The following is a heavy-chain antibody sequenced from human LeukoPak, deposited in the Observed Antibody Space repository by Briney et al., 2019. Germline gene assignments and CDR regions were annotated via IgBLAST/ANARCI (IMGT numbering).Heavy chain of an antibody. D-gene: IGHD3-9*01. CDR1: GYTFTSYD. Sequence: ASVKVSCKASGYTFTSYDINWVRQATGQGLEWMGWMNPNSGDTKYAQKFQGRVTMTRDTSISTAYMELTRLRSDDTAVYYCARRLRYFDWLDYWGQGTLVTVSS. CDR2: MNPNSGDT. V-gene: IGHV1-2*02. J-gene: IGHJ4*02. CDR3: ARRLRYFDWLDY.